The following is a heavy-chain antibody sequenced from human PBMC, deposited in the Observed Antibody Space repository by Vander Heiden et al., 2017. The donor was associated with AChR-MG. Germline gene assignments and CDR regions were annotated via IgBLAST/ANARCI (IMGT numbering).Heavy chain of an antibody. CDR1: GDSISPYY. D-gene: IGHD3-10*01. CDR3: ARGRVDFDY. Sequence: QVQLQQSGPGLVKPSETLSLNCEVSGDSISPYYWSWIRQSPGKGLEWIGNVYYNGTTHFNPSHKSRLTMSVDASKNHFSLTLSSMTAADTAFYYGARGRVDFDYWGQGILVTVSS. CDR2: VYYNGTT. J-gene: IGHJ4*02. V-gene: IGHV4-59*01.